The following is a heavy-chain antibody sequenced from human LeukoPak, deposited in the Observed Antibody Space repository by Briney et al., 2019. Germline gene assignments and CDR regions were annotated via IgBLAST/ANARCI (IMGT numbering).Heavy chain of an antibody. CDR3: AREAFGCSGGSCSRYGMDV. CDR2: IYHSGST. V-gene: IGHV4-30-2*01. J-gene: IGHJ6*02. Sequence: SQTLSLTCAVSGGSISSGGYSWSWIRQPPGKGLEWIGYIYHSGSTYYNPSLKSRVTISVDRSKNQFSLKLSSVTAADTAVYYCAREAFGCSGGSCSRYGMDVWGQGTTVTVSS. CDR1: GGSISSGGYS. D-gene: IGHD2-15*01.